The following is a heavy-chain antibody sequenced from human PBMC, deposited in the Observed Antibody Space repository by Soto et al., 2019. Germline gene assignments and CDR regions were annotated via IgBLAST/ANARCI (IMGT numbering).Heavy chain of an antibody. CDR3: ARGALVPAAAIAFDI. CDR2: INHSGST. CDR1: GGSFSGYY. D-gene: IGHD2-2*01. Sequence: PSETLSLTCAVYGGSFSGYYWSWIRQHPGKGLEWIGEINHSGSTNYNPSLKSRVTISVDTSKNQFSLKLSSVTAADTAVYYCARGALVPAAAIAFDIWGQGTMVTVSS. J-gene: IGHJ3*02. V-gene: IGHV4-34*01.